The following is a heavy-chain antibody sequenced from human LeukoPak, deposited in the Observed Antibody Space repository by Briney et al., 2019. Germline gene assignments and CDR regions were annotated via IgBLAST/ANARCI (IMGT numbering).Heavy chain of an antibody. CDR2: ISYDGSNK. J-gene: IGHJ4*02. D-gene: IGHD3-10*01. Sequence: GGSLRLSCAASGFTFSSYGMHGVRQAPGKGLEGVAVISYDGSNKYYADSVKGRFTISRDNSKNTLYLQMNSLRAEDTAVYYCATSDGSGSYYNGLPFDYWGQGTLVTVSS. CDR1: GFTFSSYG. CDR3: ATSDGSGSYYNGLPFDY. V-gene: IGHV3-30*03.